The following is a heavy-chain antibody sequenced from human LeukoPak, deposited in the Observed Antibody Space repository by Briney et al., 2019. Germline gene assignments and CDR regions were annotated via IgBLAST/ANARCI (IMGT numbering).Heavy chain of an antibody. V-gene: IGHV4-34*01. J-gene: IGHJ3*02. D-gene: IGHD2-2*01. CDR2: INHSGST. CDR3: ARGGDPRYCSSTSCFFYAFDI. Sequence: SESLSLTCAVYGGSFSGYYWSWIRQPPGKGLEWIGEINHSGSTNYNPSLKSRVTISVDTSKNQFSLKLSSVTAADTAVYYCARGGDPRYCSSTSCFFYAFDIWGQGTMVTVSS. CDR1: GGSFSGYY.